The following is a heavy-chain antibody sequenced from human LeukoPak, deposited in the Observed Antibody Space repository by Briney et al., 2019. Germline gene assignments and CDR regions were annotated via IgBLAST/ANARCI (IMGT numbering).Heavy chain of an antibody. D-gene: IGHD3-10*01. CDR2: ISYDGSNK. V-gene: IGHV3-30*04. J-gene: IGHJ3*02. Sequence: GGSLRLSCAASGFTFSSYAMHWVRQAPGKGLEWVAVISYDGSNKYYADSVKGRFTISRDNSKNTLYLQMNSLRAEDTAVYYCAKDGAMVRGVGDAFDIWGQGTMVTVSS. CDR1: GFTFSSYA. CDR3: AKDGAMVRGVGDAFDI.